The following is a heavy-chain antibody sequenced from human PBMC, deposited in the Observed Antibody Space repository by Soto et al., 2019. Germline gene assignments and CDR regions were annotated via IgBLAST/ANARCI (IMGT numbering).Heavy chain of an antibody. J-gene: IGHJ4*02. Sequence: QVQLVQSGAEVKKPGASVRVSCKASGYTFTSYDIYWVRQATGQGLEWMGWMNPFSGNAVYTQKFQDRVIMTRDTSINTAYMEMSGLRSEDTAVYYCTRGQGNHWGQGSLVTVSS. CDR2: MNPFSGNA. V-gene: IGHV1-8*01. CDR1: GYTFTSYD. CDR3: TRGQGNH.